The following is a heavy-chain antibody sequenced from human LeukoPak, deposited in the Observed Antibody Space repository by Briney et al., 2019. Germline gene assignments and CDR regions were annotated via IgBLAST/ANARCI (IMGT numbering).Heavy chain of an antibody. D-gene: IGHD3-22*01. Sequence: SVKVSCKASGGTFSSYAISWVRQAPGQGLEWMGGIIPIFGTANYAQKFQGRVTITADESTSTAYMELSSPRSEDTAVYYCARGGYYDSSGYYSGYHWGQGTLVTVSS. V-gene: IGHV1-69*13. CDR1: GGTFSSYA. CDR2: IIPIFGTA. J-gene: IGHJ4*02. CDR3: ARGGYYDSSGYYSGYH.